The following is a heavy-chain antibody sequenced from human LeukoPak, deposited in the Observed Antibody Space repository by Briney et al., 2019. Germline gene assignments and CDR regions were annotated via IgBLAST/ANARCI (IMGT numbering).Heavy chain of an antibody. CDR3: AKGDYQLVSYDYYGLDV. CDR1: GFTFSSYG. J-gene: IGHJ6*02. Sequence: GGSLRLSCAASGFTFSSYGMHWVRQAPGKGLEWVAVISYDGSNKYYADSVKGRFTISRDNSKNTVYLQINSLRAEDTAVYYCAKGDYQLVSYDYYGLDVWGQGTTVTVSS. CDR2: ISYDGSNK. V-gene: IGHV3-30*18. D-gene: IGHD2-2*01.